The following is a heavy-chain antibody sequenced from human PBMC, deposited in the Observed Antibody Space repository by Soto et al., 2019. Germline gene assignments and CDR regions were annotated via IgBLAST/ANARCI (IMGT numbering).Heavy chain of an antibody. V-gene: IGHV3-23*01. D-gene: IGHD1-26*01. Sequence: PGGSLRLSCAASGCTFSSYAMSWVRQAPGKGLEWVSVISGSGGSTYYADSVKGRFTISRDNSKNTLYLQMNSLRAEDTAVHYCAKRGSGSQFDYWGQGTLVTVSS. CDR3: AKRGSGSQFDY. CDR2: ISGSGGST. CDR1: GCTFSSYA. J-gene: IGHJ4*02.